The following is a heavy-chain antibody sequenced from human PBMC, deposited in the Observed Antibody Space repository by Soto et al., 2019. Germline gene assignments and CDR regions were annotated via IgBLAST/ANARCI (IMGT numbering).Heavy chain of an antibody. CDR2: ISGSGGGGST. CDR3: AKEEGGGATPFDF. V-gene: IGHV3-23*01. J-gene: IGHJ4*02. CDR1: GFTFSIYA. Sequence: EVQLLESGGGLVQPGGSLRLSCAASGFTFSIYAMSWVRQAPGKGLEWVSGISGSGGGGSTYYADSVQGRFTISRGNSKNTLYLQMNSLRAEDTAVYYCAKEEGGGATPFDFWGQGTLVTVCS. D-gene: IGHD2-15*01.